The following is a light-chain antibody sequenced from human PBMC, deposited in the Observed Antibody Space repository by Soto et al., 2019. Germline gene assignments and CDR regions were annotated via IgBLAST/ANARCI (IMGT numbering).Light chain of an antibody. CDR1: QSVSSSY. J-gene: IGKJ3*01. Sequence: EIVLTQSPGTLSLSPGERATLSCRASQSVSSSYLGWYQQKPGRAPRLLMYGASSRATGIPERFSGSGSGTDFTLTISRLEPEDFAVYYCQQRSNWPPTFGPGTKVDIK. V-gene: IGKV3D-20*02. CDR2: GAS. CDR3: QQRSNWPPT.